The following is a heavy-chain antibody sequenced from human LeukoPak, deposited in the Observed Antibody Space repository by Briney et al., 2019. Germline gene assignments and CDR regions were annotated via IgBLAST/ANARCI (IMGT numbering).Heavy chain of an antibody. CDR2: IYYSGNT. D-gene: IGHD1-26*01. V-gene: IGHV4-39*07. Sequence: PSETLSLTCTVSGGSISSSSYYWGWIRQPPGNGLEWIGSIYYSGNTYYNPSLNSRVTISVDTSKNQFSLNLSSVTAADTAVYFCARAIVGARTDAFDIWGQGTMVTVSS. CDR3: ARAIVGARTDAFDI. CDR1: GGSISSSSYY. J-gene: IGHJ3*02.